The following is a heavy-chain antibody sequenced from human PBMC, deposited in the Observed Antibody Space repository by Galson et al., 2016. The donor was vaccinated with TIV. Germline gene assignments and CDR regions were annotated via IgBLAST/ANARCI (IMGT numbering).Heavy chain of an antibody. D-gene: IGHD2-15*01. CDR1: GFTFSDYW. CDR2: IKEDGREE. CDR3: AREKVVGPALLDF. V-gene: IGHV3-7*01. J-gene: IGHJ4*02. Sequence: SLRLSCAASGFTFSDYWMTWVRLTPGKGLEWVANIKEDGREEYYVDSVTGRFTVSRDNARNSLFLQMTSLRAEDTAIYYCAREKVVGPALLDFWGQGVPVTVSP.